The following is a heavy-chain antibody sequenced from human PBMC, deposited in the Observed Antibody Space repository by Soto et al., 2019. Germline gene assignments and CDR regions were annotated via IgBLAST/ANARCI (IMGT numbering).Heavy chain of an antibody. CDR3: ARRAETNGWNGFGADKYYFDF. D-gene: IGHD1-1*01. CDR2: MNPNTGNS. Sequence: ASVKVSCKASGYTFTSYDIYWVRQATGQGLEWMGWMNPNTGNSAYAQKFQGRVTVTSDTSINTVHMELSSLRSEDTPVYYCARRAETNGWNGFGADKYYFDFWGQGTLVTVSS. CDR1: GYTFTSYD. V-gene: IGHV1-8*01. J-gene: IGHJ4*02.